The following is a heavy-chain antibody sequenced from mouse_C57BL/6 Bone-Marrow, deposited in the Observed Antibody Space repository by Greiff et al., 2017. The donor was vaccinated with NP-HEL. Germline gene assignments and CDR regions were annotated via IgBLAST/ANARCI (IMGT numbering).Heavy chain of an antibody. D-gene: IGHD2-5*01. Sequence: QVQLQQSGAELVRPGTSVKMSCKASGYTFTNYWIGWAKQRPGHGLEWIGDIYPGGGYTNYNEKFKGKATLTADKSSSTAYMQFSSLTSEDSAIYYCARSYYSNYFYWYFEAWGTGTTVTVSS. J-gene: IGHJ1*03. CDR2: IYPGGGYT. V-gene: IGHV1-63*01. CDR3: ARSYYSNYFYWYFEA. CDR1: GYTFTNYW.